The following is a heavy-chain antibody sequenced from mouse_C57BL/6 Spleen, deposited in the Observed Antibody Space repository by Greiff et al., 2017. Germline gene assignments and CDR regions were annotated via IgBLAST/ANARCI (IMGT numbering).Heavy chain of an antibody. J-gene: IGHJ3*01. CDR1: GFTFSDYG. D-gene: IGHD2-1*01. V-gene: IGHV5-15*01. CDR2: ISNLAYSI. CDR3: AREDGNSFAY. Sequence: EVQVVESGGGLVQPGGSLKLSCAASGFTFSDYGMAWVRQAPRTGPEWVAFISNLAYSIYYANTVTGRFTISRENAKNTLYLEMSSLRSEDTAMYYCAREDGNSFAYWGQGTLVTVSA.